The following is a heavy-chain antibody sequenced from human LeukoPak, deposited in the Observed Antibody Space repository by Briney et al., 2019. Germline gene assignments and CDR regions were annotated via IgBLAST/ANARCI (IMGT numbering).Heavy chain of an antibody. V-gene: IGHV3-48*03. J-gene: IGHJ4*02. CDR3: ARIYDSSDY. D-gene: IGHD3-22*01. Sequence: PGGSLRLSCAASGFTFSSYEMNWVRQAPGKGLEWVSYISSSGSTIYYADSVKGRFTISRDNAKNSLYLQMNSLRAEYTAVYYCARIYDSSDYWGQGTLVTVSS. CDR2: ISSSGSTI. CDR1: GFTFSSYE.